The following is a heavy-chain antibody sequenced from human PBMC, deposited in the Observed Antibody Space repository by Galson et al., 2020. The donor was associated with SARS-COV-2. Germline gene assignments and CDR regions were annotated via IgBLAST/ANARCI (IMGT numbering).Heavy chain of an antibody. CDR2: ISSSSYI. D-gene: IGHD3-22*01. J-gene: IGHJ4*02. V-gene: IGHV3-21*01. CDR1: GFTFSSYS. Sequence: GGSLRLSCAASGFTFSSYSMNWVRQAPGKGLEWVSSISSSSYIYYADSVKGRFTISRDNAKNSLYLQMNSLRAEDTAVYYCARDSNYYDSSGVIDYWGQGTLVTVSS. CDR3: ARDSNYYDSSGVIDY.